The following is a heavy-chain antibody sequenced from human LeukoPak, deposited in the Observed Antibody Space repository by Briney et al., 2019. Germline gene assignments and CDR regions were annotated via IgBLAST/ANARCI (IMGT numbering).Heavy chain of an antibody. Sequence: GESLKISCAASGFAFSSYAMGWVRQAPGKGLEWVSSISGSTSSTYYADSVKGRFTISRDNSKTTLYLQMNSLRAEDTAVYYCARNVDLDYWGQGTLVTVSS. CDR3: ARNVDLDY. V-gene: IGHV3-23*01. CDR1: GFAFSSYA. D-gene: IGHD1-1*01. J-gene: IGHJ4*02. CDR2: ISGSTSST.